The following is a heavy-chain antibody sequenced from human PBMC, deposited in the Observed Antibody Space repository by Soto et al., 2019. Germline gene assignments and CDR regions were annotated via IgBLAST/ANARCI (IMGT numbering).Heavy chain of an antibody. J-gene: IGHJ5*02. D-gene: IGHD3-3*01. Sequence: GASVKVSCKASGYTFTSYGISWVRQAPGQGLEWMGWISAYSGNTNYAQKLQGRVTMTTDTSTSTAYMELRSLRSDDTAIYYCARDPHEFWTSYWFDPWGQGTPVTVSS. V-gene: IGHV1-18*04. CDR1: GYTFTSYG. CDR3: ARDPHEFWTSYWFDP. CDR2: ISAYSGNT.